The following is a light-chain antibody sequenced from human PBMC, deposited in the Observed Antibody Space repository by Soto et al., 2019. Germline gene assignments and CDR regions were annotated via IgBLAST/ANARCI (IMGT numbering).Light chain of an antibody. J-gene: IGLJ1*01. CDR1: SSNLGDNT. Sequence: QSVLTQPPSASGTPGQRVTISCSTSSSNLGDNTVNWYQQVPGTAPKLLIYSYDQRPSGVPDRFSGSKSGTSASLAISGLQSEDEPDYYCAAWDASLDGYVFGTGTKLTVL. CDR3: AAWDASLDGYV. V-gene: IGLV1-44*01. CDR2: SYD.